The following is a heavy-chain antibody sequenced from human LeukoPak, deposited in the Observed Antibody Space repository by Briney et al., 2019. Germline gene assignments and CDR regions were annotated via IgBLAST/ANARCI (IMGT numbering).Heavy chain of an antibody. CDR1: GGSISSSSYY. D-gene: IGHD3-10*01. CDR3: ARHSITMVRGVIINLYAFDI. Sequence: SETLSLTCTVSGGSISSSSYYWGSIRPPPGNGLEWIGSIYYSGTTYDNPSLNSRPTISVDTSKNQFSLTLSSETAADTAVYYCARHSITMVRGVIINLYAFDIWGQGTMVTVSS. CDR2: IYYSGTT. J-gene: IGHJ3*02. V-gene: IGHV4-39*01.